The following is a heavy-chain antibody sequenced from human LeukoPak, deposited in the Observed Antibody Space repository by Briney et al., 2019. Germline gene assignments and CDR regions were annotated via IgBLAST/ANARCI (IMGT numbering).Heavy chain of an antibody. CDR3: ARHRPAISGFDY. Sequence: PSETLSLTCTVSGGSINNYYWSWLRQPPGKGLEWIGYIYYTGSTNYTPSLKSRVTISVDTSTNQFSLKLTSVTATDTAVYYCARHRPAISGFDYWGQGTLVTVSS. J-gene: IGHJ4*02. V-gene: IGHV4-59*08. CDR1: GGSINNYY. CDR2: IYYTGST.